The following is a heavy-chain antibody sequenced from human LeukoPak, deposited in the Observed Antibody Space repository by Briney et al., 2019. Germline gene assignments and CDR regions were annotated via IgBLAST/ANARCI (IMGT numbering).Heavy chain of an antibody. CDR1: GFTFSSYS. CDR2: ISSSSSTI. J-gene: IGHJ4*02. V-gene: IGHV3-48*01. D-gene: IGHD6-13*01. CDR3: ASPHGPQQLVLGY. Sequence: GGSLRLSCAASGFTFSSYSMNWVRQAPGKGLEWVSYISSSSSTIYYADSVKGRFTISRDNAKNSLYLQMNSLRAEDTAVYYCASPHGPQQLVLGYWGQGTLVTVSS.